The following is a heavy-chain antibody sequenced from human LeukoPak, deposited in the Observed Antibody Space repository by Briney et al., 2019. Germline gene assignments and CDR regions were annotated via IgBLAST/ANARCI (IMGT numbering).Heavy chain of an antibody. CDR3: ARAPYCSSTSCYRRNNYYYYMDV. V-gene: IGHV3-23*01. J-gene: IGHJ6*03. Sequence: GGSLRLSCAASGFTLSSYAMSWVRQAPGKGLEWVSAISDSGNTYHADSVKGRFTISRDSSKNTLFLQMNRLRSEDTAVYYCARAPYCSSTSCYRRNNYYYYMDVWGKGTTVTISS. D-gene: IGHD2-2*01. CDR2: ISDSGNT. CDR1: GFTLSSYA.